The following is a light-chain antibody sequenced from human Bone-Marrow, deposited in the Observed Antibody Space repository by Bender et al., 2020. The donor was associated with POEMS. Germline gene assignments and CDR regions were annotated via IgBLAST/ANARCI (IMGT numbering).Light chain of an antibody. CDR3: CSYADIDTLL. CDR1: SSDVGSYNL. Sequence: QSALTQPASVSGSRGQSITISCSGTSSDVGSYNLVSWYQHHPGKAPKLIIYEVTKRPSGFPDRFPGFKAGNTASLTVSGLKAEDEADYYCCSYADIDTLLFGGGTKLTVL. J-gene: IGLJ2*01. V-gene: IGLV2-23*02. CDR2: EVT.